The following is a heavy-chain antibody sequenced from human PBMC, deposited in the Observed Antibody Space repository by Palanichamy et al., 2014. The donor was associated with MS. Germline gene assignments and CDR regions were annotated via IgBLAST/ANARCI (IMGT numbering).Heavy chain of an antibody. CDR1: GYSISSGYY. Sequence: QVQLQESGPGLVKPSETLSLTCAVSGYSISSGYYWGWIRQPPGKGLEWIGSIYHSGSTYYNPSLKSRVTISVDTSKNQFSLKLSSVTAADTAVYYCARRAVVPAALFDYWGQGTLVTVSS. CDR2: IYHSGST. D-gene: IGHD2-2*01. J-gene: IGHJ4*02. V-gene: IGHV4-38-2*01. CDR3: ARRAVVPAALFDY.